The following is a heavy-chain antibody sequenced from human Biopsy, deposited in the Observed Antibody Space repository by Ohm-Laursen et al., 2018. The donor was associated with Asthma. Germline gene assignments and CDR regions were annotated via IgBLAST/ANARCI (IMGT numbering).Heavy chain of an antibody. J-gene: IGHJ6*02. CDR3: ARGYSGSDRIVYYYSGLEV. CDR2: IIPIFGTA. Sequence: SVKVSCNASGGTFSSYAISWVRQAPGQGLEWMGGIIPIFGTANYAQKFQGRVTITADESTSTAYMELSSLSSEDTAVHYCARGYSGSDRIVYYYSGLEVWGQGTTVTVSS. D-gene: IGHD5-12*01. V-gene: IGHV1-69*13. CDR1: GGTFSSYA.